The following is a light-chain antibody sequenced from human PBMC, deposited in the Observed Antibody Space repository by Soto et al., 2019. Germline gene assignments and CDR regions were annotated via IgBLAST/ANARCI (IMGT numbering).Light chain of an antibody. J-gene: IGKJ1*01. V-gene: IGKV1-5*01. CDR2: DAS. Sequence: DIHMTQSPSALSTSVGERVTITCRASQSISRWVAWYQQKPGKAPKLLIYDASSLESGVPSRFSGSGSGTEFTLTISGLQPDDLATYYCQQYNSHPWTFGQGTKVDIK. CDR1: QSISRW. CDR3: QQYNSHPWT.